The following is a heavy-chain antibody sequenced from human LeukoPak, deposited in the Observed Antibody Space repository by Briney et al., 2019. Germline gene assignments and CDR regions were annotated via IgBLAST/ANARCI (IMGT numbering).Heavy chain of an antibody. CDR3: ARDLGYCSSTSCYLDWFDP. CDR2: IYCSGST. V-gene: IGHV4-59*01. J-gene: IGHJ5*02. Sequence: PSETLSLTCAVSGVSISSYYLSWIRQPPGKGLEWVSFIYCSGSTNYNPSLKSRFTISLDTSKNQFSLKLSSVTAADTAVYYCARDLGYCSSTSCYLDWFDPWGQGTLVTVSS. CDR1: GVSISSYY. D-gene: IGHD2-2*01.